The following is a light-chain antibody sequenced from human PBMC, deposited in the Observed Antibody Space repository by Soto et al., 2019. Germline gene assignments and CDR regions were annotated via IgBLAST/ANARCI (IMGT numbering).Light chain of an antibody. J-gene: IGKJ3*01. CDR1: QSVSSN. CDR3: FT. V-gene: IGKV3-15*01. CDR2: GAS. Sequence: EIVMTQSPATLSVSPGERATLSCRASQSVSSNLAWYQQKPGQAPRLLIYGASTRATGIPARFSGSGSGTEFTLTISSLQSEDFAGYWPFTFGPGTKVDIK.